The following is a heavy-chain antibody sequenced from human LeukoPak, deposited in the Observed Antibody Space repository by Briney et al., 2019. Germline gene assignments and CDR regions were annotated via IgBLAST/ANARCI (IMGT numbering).Heavy chain of an antibody. CDR3: AKGPSLRLYSSSHAPRKYNWFDP. J-gene: IGHJ5*02. Sequence: GGSLRLSCAASGFTFSSYGMHWVRQAPGKGLEWVAFIRYDGSNKYYADSVKGRFTISRDNSKNTLYLQMNSLRAEDTAVYYCAKGPSLRLYSSSHAPRKYNWFDPWGQGTLVTVSS. CDR1: GFTFSSYG. V-gene: IGHV3-30*02. D-gene: IGHD6-13*01. CDR2: IRYDGSNK.